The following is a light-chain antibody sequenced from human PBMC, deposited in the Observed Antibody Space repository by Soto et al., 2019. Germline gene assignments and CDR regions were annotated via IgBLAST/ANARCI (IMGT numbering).Light chain of an antibody. Sequence: IVMRRSPATMSVSPGETATLSCRASQSVSSNLAWYQQKPGQAPSLLIYGASTRATGTPARFSGSGSGTEFTLTISSLQSEDFAVYYCQQYIRWPLTFGGGTKVDIK. V-gene: IGKV3-15*01. CDR3: QQYIRWPLT. CDR2: GAS. CDR1: QSVSSN. J-gene: IGKJ4*01.